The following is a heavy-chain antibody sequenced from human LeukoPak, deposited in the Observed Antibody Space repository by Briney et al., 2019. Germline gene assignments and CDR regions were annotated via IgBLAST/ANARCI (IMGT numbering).Heavy chain of an antibody. D-gene: IGHD3-22*01. V-gene: IGHV3-66*01. Sequence: EGSLRLSCAASGFTVSSNYMSWVRQAPGKGLEWVSVIYSGDSTYYADSVKGRFTISRDNSKNTLYLQMNSLRAEDTAVYYCAKDRYDSSGYYRPNWFDPWGQGTLVTVSS. CDR2: IYSGDST. CDR3: AKDRYDSSGYYRPNWFDP. CDR1: GFTVSSNY. J-gene: IGHJ5*02.